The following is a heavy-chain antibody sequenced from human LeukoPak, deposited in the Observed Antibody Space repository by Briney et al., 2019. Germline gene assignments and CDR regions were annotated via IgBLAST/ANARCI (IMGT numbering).Heavy chain of an antibody. CDR1: GFSFTGSV. CDR3: ATHSSRWYDHDAFDI. V-gene: IGHV1-58*02. D-gene: IGHD6-19*01. CDR2: IVVGSGNT. J-gene: IGHJ3*02. Sequence: SVKVSCKASGFSFTGSVIQWVRQARGQRLEWIGWIVVGSGNTNYAQKFQERVTITRDRSTSTAYMELSSLRSEDTALYYCATHSSRWYDHDAFDIWGQGTMVTVSS.